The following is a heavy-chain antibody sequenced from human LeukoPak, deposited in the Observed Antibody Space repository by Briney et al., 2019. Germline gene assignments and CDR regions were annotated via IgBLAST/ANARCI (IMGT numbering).Heavy chain of an antibody. D-gene: IGHD3-9*01. J-gene: IGHJ6*03. Sequence: PSETLSLTCTVSGGSISSSSYYWGWIRQPPGKGLEWIGSIYYSGSTYYNPSLKSRVTISVDKSKNQFSLKLLSVTAADTAVYYCAREGRLVMGHYYYYYMDVWGKGTTVTVSS. CDR2: IYYSGST. V-gene: IGHV4-39*07. CDR1: GGSISSSSYY. CDR3: AREGRLVMGHYYYYYMDV.